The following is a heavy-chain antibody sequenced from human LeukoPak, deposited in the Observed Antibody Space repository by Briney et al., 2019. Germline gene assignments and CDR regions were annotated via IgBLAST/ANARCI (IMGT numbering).Heavy chain of an antibody. CDR3: LYTKGGIQLWFDTFDI. CDR1: GYTFTTYY. V-gene: IGHV1-46*01. CDR2: INPSGGST. J-gene: IGHJ3*02. D-gene: IGHD5-18*01. Sequence: ASVKVSCKASGYTFTTYYMHWVRQAPGQGLEWMGIINPSGGSTSYAQKFQGRVIMTRDTSTSTVYVELNGLRSEDTAVYYCLYTKGGIQLWFDTFDIWGQGTMVTVSS.